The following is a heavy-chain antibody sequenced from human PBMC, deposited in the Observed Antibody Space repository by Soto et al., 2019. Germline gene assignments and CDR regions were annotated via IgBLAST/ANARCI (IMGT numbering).Heavy chain of an antibody. CDR2: ISPDGFGT. CDR1: GLTFGACV. V-gene: IGHV3-64D*08. D-gene: IGHD1-26*01. J-gene: IGHJ4*02. CDR3: IKDLSGTYSFEY. Sequence: PWGSLRLSCSASGLTFGACVMHWVRQAPGQGLEYVSYISPDGFGTNYADSVRGRFTVSRDNSRNTLYLHMSSLRTADTAVYYCIKDLSGTYSFEYWGQGTQVTVSS.